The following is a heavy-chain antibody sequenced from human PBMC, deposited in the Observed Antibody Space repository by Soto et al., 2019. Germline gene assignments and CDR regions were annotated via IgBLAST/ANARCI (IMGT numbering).Heavy chain of an antibody. J-gene: IGHJ5*02. CDR3: ARAAGDPPGGWFDP. D-gene: IGHD2-21*02. V-gene: IGHV4-34*01. CDR2: INHSGST. Sequence: QVQLQQWGAGLLKPSETLSLTCAVYGGSFSGYYWSWIRQPPGKGLEWIGEINHSGSTNYNPSLKCLVTISVDTCMNPCSLQLSSGTAADTAGYDCARAAGDPPGGWFDPWGQGTLVTVSS. CDR1: GGSFSGYY.